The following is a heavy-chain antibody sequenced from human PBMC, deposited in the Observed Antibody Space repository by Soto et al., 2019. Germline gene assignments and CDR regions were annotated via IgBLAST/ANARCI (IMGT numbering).Heavy chain of an antibody. V-gene: IGHV3-74*03. CDR3: VRDRRLRGHPFDI. Sequence: EVQLVESGGGLVQPGGSLRLSCVASGFTFSDSRMHWVRQAPGKGLMWVSRISFDGTATTSADSVRGRFIISRDNAKNTLFLQMNHLRADDTAMYYCVRDRRLRGHPFDIWGQGTVVTVSS. D-gene: IGHD2-21*02. CDR1: GFTFSDSR. CDR2: ISFDGTAT. J-gene: IGHJ3*02.